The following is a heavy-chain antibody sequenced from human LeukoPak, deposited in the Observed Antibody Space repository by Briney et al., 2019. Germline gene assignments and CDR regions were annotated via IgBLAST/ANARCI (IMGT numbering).Heavy chain of an antibody. D-gene: IGHD6-13*01. Sequence: SETLSLTCTVSGGSISSDNYYWSWVRQPPGRGLERIGYIYYSGSTYYNPSLKSRVTISVDTSKNQFSLTLSSVTAADTAVYYCAREYTSSWYAYFDYWGQGTLVTVSS. CDR1: GGSISSDNYY. CDR3: AREYTSSWYAYFDY. CDR2: IYYSGST. J-gene: IGHJ4*02. V-gene: IGHV4-30-4*01.